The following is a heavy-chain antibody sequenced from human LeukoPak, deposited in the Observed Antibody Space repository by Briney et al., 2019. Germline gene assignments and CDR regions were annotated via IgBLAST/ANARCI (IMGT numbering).Heavy chain of an antibody. CDR2: ISGSGGST. D-gene: IGHD3-10*01. CDR3: AKRGVVIRGILVIGYHQEAYHYDY. V-gene: IGHV3-23*01. Sequence: GGSLRLSCAASGFTFRTYAMSWVRQAPGKGLEWVSGISGSGGSTFYADAVKGRFTISRDNSKNTLYLQMNSLRAEDTAVYFCAKRGVVIRGILVIGYHQEAYHYDYWGQGVLVTVSS. CDR1: GFTFRTYA. J-gene: IGHJ4*02.